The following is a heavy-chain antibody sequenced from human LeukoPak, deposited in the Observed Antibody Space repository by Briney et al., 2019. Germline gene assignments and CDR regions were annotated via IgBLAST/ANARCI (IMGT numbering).Heavy chain of an antibody. CDR3: ASVTYSYDSSGYLLDY. CDR1: GFTFSSYA. Sequence: GGSLRLSCAASGFTFSSYAMHWVRQAPGKGLEWVAVISYDGSNKYYADSVKGRFTISRDNSKNTLYLQMNSLRAEDTAVYYCASVTYSYDSSGYLLDYWGPGALVTVSS. J-gene: IGHJ4*02. CDR2: ISYDGSNK. V-gene: IGHV3-30-3*01. D-gene: IGHD3-22*01.